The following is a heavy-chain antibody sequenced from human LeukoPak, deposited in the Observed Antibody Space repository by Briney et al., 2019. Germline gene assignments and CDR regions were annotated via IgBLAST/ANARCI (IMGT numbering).Heavy chain of an antibody. J-gene: IGHJ4*02. D-gene: IGHD3-3*01. CDR2: ITGSGGYT. Sequence: GGSLRLSCAASGFTFSSYAISWVRQAPGKGLEWVSVITGSGGYTNHADSVKGRYTMSRDNAKNSVYLQMNSLRAEDTAVYYCARVADFWSGYWGYDYWGQGTLVTVSS. CDR3: ARVADFWSGYWGYDY. V-gene: IGHV3-23*01. CDR1: GFTFSSYA.